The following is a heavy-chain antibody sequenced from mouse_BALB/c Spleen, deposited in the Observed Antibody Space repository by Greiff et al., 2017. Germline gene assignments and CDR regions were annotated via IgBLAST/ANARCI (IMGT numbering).Heavy chain of an antibody. CDR2: IDPANGNT. J-gene: IGHJ4*01. D-gene: IGHD1-1*01. CDR3: AMRGGSRGTGAMDY. CDR1: GFNIKDTY. V-gene: IGHV14-3*02. Sequence: VQLQQSGAELVKPGASVKLSCTASGFNIKDTYMHWVKQRPEQGLEWIGRIDPANGNTKYDPKFQGKATITADTSSNTAYLQLSSLTSEDTAVYYWAMRGGSRGTGAMDYWGQGTSVTVSS.